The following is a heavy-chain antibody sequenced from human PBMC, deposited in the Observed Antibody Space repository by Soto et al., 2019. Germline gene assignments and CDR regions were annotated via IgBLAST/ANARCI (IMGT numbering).Heavy chain of an antibody. CDR3: ARDWRRAARRYYYYYGMDV. CDR1: GFTFSSYA. CDR2: ISYDGSNK. Sequence: QVQLVESGGGVVQPGRSLRLSCAASGFTFSSYAMHWVRQAPGKGLEWVAVISYDGSNKYYADSVKGRFTISRDNSKNTLYLQMNSVRAEDTAVYYCARDWRRAARRYYYYYGMDVWGQGTTVTVSS. D-gene: IGHD6-6*01. J-gene: IGHJ6*02. V-gene: IGHV3-30-3*01.